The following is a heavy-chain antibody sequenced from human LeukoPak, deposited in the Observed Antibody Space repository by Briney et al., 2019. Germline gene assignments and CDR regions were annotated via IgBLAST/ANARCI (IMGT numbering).Heavy chain of an antibody. CDR3: ARGRLLYDLGYCSSTSCSSFGRSDY. J-gene: IGHJ4*02. V-gene: IGHV3-23*01. CDR2: ISDSGAYT. D-gene: IGHD2-2*01. Sequence: PGGSLRLSCAASGFTFTKYGMSWVRQAPGKGLEWISTISDSGAYTYYADFVKGRFTVSRDNSKNMVFLEVNSLRAEDTAVYYCARGRLLYDLGYCSSTSCSSFGRSDYWGQGTLVTVSS. CDR1: GFTFTKYG.